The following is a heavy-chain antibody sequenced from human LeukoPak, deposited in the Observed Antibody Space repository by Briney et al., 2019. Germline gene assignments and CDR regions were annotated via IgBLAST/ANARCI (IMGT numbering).Heavy chain of an antibody. CDR2: ISYSGTS. V-gene: IGHV4-59*08. J-gene: IGHJ4*02. CDR3: ARAHMATVTTYYFDY. D-gene: IGHD4-17*01. CDR1: GGSISSYY. Sequence: SETLSLTCTVSGGSISSYYWSWIRQPPGKGLEWIGYISYSGTSNYNPSLKSRVTISLDTSKNQFSLKLSSVAAADTAVYYCARAHMATVTTYYFDYWGQGTLVTVSS.